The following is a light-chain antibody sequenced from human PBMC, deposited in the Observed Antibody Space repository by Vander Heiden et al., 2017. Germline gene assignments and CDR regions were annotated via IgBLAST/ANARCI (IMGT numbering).Light chain of an antibody. Sequence: SYVLTQPPSVSVAPGQTARITCGGDNIGSKSVHWYQQKPGQAPVLVVHDDNFRPSGIPERVSGSKSGNTATLIINRVEAGDEADDYCQVWDSTSGHVVFGGGTKLTVL. CDR3: QVWDSTSGHVV. CDR2: DDN. J-gene: IGLJ2*01. CDR1: NIGSKS. V-gene: IGLV3-21*02.